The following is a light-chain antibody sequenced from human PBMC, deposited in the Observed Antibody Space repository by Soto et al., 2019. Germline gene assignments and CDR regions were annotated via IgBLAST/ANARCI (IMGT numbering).Light chain of an antibody. CDR3: QQSYDSPPT. Sequence: DIHVTQYPSTLSACLGDGVTIPSRASQTINNYLNWYQQKPGKAPKCLIYGASSLQSGVSSRFSGRGSGTDYTLTISSLQPEDFATYYCQQSYDSPPTFGGGTKVDIK. V-gene: IGKV1-39*01. J-gene: IGKJ4*01. CDR1: QTINNY. CDR2: GAS.